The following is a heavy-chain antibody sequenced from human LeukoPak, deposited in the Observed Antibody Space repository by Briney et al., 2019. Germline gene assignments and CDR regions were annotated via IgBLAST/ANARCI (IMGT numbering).Heavy chain of an antibody. CDR3: AREPSNRDWYFDL. V-gene: IGHV3-7*01. CDR1: GVTFSTYW. D-gene: IGHD1-14*01. CDR2: IKQDGSEK. Sequence: EPGGSLRLSCAASGVTFSTYWMSWVRQAPGKGLEWVANIKQDGSEKYYVDSVKGRFTISRDNAKNSLYLQMSGLRAEDTAAYYCAREPSNRDWYFDLWGRGTLVTVSS. J-gene: IGHJ2*01.